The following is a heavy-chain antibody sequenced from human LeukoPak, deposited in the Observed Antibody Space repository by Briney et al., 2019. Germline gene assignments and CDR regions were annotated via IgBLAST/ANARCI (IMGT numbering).Heavy chain of an antibody. D-gene: IGHD3-10*01. CDR3: AKGNSASGSYRPFDY. CDR1: GFTFSSYA. V-gene: IGHV3-23*01. J-gene: IGHJ4*02. CDR2: ISDSGAMT. Sequence: PGGSQTLSCAASGFTFSSYAMSWVRQAPGKGLEWVSAISDSGAMTSYADSVKGRFTISRDNSKSTLYLQMNSLRAEDTAVYYCAKGNSASGSYRPFDYWGQGTRVTVSS.